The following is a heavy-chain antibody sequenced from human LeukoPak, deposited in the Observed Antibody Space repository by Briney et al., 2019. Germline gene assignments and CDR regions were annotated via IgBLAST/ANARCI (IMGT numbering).Heavy chain of an antibody. D-gene: IGHD6-13*01. CDR3: AKDGPLPYTSTSFGRHFLEY. Sequence: GGSLRLSCAASGFTFSDYGMHWARVAPGKGLEWGAHISHDGSSQNYADSVQGRFNISRDNSKNTVDLQMNSLRAEDTAVYYCAKDGPLPYTSTSFGRHFLEYWGQGTLVTVSS. CDR1: GFTFSDYG. V-gene: IGHV3-30*18. CDR2: ISHDGSSQ. J-gene: IGHJ4*02.